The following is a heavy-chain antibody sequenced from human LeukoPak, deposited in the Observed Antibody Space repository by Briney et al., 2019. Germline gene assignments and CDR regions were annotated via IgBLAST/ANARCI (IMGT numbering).Heavy chain of an antibody. D-gene: IGHD6-13*01. J-gene: IGHJ2*01. CDR1: VGSFSSYA. CDR2: IIPILGIA. CDR3: ARAGVSSRSNWYFDL. Sequence: GASVKVSCMASVGSFSSYAISWVRQAPGQGLEWMGRIIPILGIANYAQKFQGRVTITADKSTSTAYMELSSLRSEDTAVYYCARAGVSSRSNWYFDLWGRGTLVTVSS. V-gene: IGHV1-69*04.